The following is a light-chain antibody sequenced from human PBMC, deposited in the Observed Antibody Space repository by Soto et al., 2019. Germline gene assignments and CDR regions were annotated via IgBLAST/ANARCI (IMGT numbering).Light chain of an antibody. V-gene: IGKV3-11*01. CDR1: QSVSSY. CDR3: QQYGRSPT. J-gene: IGKJ5*01. Sequence: EIVLTQSPATLSLSPGERATLSCRASQSVSSYLAWYQQKPGQAPRLLIYDASNRATGIPARFSGSGSGTDFTLTISSLEPEDFAVYYCQQYGRSPTFGQGTRLEIK. CDR2: DAS.